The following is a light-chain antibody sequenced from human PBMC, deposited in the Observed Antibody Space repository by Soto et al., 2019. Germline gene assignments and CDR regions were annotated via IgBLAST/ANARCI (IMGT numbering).Light chain of an antibody. Sequence: EIVLTQSPGTLSLSPGERATLSCRASHSVAGNYLAWYQHKPGQPPRFLIYEASRRATGIPDRFNGSGSGTDFTLTITRLEPEDFAVYYCQFYAAPPRTFGQGTKLEI. CDR3: QFYAAPPRT. CDR2: EAS. CDR1: HSVAGNY. J-gene: IGKJ2*01. V-gene: IGKV3-20*01.